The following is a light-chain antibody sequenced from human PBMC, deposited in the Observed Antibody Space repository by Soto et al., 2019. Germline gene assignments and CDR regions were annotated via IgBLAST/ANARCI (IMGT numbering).Light chain of an antibody. CDR3: QQYGSSPWT. J-gene: IGKJ1*01. CDR2: VAS. V-gene: IGKV3-20*01. Sequence: EIVLTQSPGTLSLSPGERATLSCRASQSVSSSYLAWYQQKPGQAPRLLIYVASRRATGIPDRFSGSGSGIDFTLTISRLEPEDFAVYYCQQYGSSPWTSGQGTKVEIK. CDR1: QSVSSSY.